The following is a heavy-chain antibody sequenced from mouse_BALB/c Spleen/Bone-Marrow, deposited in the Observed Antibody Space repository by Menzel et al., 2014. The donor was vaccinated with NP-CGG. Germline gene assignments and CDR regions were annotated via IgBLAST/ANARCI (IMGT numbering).Heavy chain of an antibody. J-gene: IGHJ2*01. Sequence: VQLQESGAELAKPGASVKMSCKASGYTFTSYWMHCVKQRPGQGLEWIGYINPRTGYTEYNQEFKDKATLTADKSSSTAYMQLSSVTSEDSAVYYCARAPLLRLRNYFDYWGQGTTLTVAS. D-gene: IGHD1-2*01. CDR1: GYTFTSYW. CDR3: ARAPLLRLRNYFDY. V-gene: IGHV1-7*01. CDR2: INPRTGYT.